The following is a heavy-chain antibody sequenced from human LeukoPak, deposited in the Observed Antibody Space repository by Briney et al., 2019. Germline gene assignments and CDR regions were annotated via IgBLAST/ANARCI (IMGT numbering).Heavy chain of an antibody. CDR2: IHHSGSI. Sequence: SETLSLTCAVSGVSISSDLWWTWVRQPPGKGLEWIAEIHHSGSINYNPSLKSRVTISVDKAKNQFSLNLNSVTAEDTAVYYCAKFETYSSGYPYVGYWGQGTLVTVSS. CDR3: AKFETYSSGYPYVGY. CDR1: GVSISSDLW. V-gene: IGHV4-4*02. J-gene: IGHJ4*02. D-gene: IGHD3-22*01.